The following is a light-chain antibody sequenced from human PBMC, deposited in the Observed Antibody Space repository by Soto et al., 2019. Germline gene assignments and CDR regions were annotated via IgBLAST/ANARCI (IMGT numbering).Light chain of an antibody. J-gene: IGLJ3*02. CDR1: SDDIGTYNY. Sequence: QSALTQPPSASGSPGQSVTISCTGTSDDIGTYNYVSWFQQHSGNAPKLMIYEVSNRPSGVSNRFSGSKSGNTASLTISGLQAEDEADYYCSSYTSSSPTWVFGGGTKLTVL. CDR2: EVS. CDR3: SSYTSSSPTWV. V-gene: IGLV2-14*01.